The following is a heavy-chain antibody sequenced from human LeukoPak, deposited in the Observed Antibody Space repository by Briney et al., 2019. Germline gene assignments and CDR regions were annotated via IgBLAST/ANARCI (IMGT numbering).Heavy chain of an antibody. CDR1: GFTFSSYA. D-gene: IGHD5-12*01. V-gene: IGHV3-30*04. Sequence: GRSLRLSCAASGFTFSSYAMHWVRQAPGKGLEWVAVISYDGSNKYYADSVKGRFTISRDNSKNTLYLQMNSLRAEDTAVYYCAREYSGYDRSDYWGQGTLVTVSS. CDR2: ISYDGSNK. CDR3: AREYSGYDRSDY. J-gene: IGHJ4*02.